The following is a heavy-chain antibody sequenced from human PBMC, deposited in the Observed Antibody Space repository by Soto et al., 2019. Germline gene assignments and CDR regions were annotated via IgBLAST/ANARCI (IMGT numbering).Heavy chain of an antibody. D-gene: IGHD6-13*01. V-gene: IGHV3-30-3*01. J-gene: IGHJ4*02. CDR1: GFTFSSYA. CDR3: ARGRDSSSWGTFDY. Sequence: QVQLVESGGGMVQPGRSLRLSCAASGFTFSSYAMHWVRQAPGKGLEWVAVISYDGSNKYYADSVKGRFTISRDNSKNTLYLQMNSLRAEDTAVYYCARGRDSSSWGTFDYWGQGTLVTVSS. CDR2: ISYDGSNK.